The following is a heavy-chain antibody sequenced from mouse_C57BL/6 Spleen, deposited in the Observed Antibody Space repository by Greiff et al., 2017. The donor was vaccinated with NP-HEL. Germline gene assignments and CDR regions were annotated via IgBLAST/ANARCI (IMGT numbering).Heavy chain of an antibody. CDR1: GFTFSDYG. CDR2: ISSGSSTI. V-gene: IGHV5-17*01. Sequence: EVHLVESGGGLVKPGGSLKLSCAASGFTFSDYGMHWVRQAPEKGLEWVAYISSGSSTIYYADTVKGRFTISRDNAKNTLFLQMTSLRSEDTAMYYCASLYYGGFAYWGQGTLVTVSA. CDR3: ASLYYGGFAY. J-gene: IGHJ3*01. D-gene: IGHD2-1*01.